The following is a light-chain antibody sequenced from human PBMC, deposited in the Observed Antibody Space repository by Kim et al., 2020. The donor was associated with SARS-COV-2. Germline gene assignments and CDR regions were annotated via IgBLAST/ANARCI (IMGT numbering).Light chain of an antibody. CDR1: SLRTYY. CDR2: GKN. J-gene: IGLJ2*01. V-gene: IGLV3-19*01. Sequence: SSELTQDPAVSVALGQTVRITCQGDSLRTYYTTWFQQKPGQAPIVVFYGKNNRPSGIPDRFSGSSSGNTASLTITVTQAGDEADYYCNSRDNNDNVLFGGGTRLTVL. CDR3: NSRDNNDNVL.